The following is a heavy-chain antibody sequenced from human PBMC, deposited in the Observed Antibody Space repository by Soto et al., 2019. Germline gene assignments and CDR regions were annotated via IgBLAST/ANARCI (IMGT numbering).Heavy chain of an antibody. D-gene: IGHD3-3*01. CDR2: INHSGST. V-gene: IGHV4-34*01. Sequence: QVQLQQWGAGLLKPSETLSLTCVVSGGSFSGYYWSWIRQPPGKGLEWIGEINHSGSTNYNPSLKSRVTITVNNAKNPFSPKLNFGAAAENALYFRASNPYYDFWSGTRTPHWIDPWGQGTLVTVSS. J-gene: IGHJ5*02. CDR3: ASNPYYDFWSGTRTPHWIDP. CDR1: GGSFSGYY.